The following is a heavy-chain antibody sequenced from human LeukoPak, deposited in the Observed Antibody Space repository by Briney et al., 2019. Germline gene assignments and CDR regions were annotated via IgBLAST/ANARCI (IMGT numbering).Heavy chain of an antibody. V-gene: IGHV3-7*02. CDR2: IKEDGSKK. CDR3: ATNGVWAFDI. CDR1: GFRFGSYW. J-gene: IGHJ3*02. Sequence: PGGSLRLSCAASGFRFGSYWMGWVRQAPGRGLEWVAQIKEDGSKKEYVESVKGRFTISRDNAKNSLYLQMISLGDEDTAAYYCATNGVWAFDIWGQGTMVTVSS. D-gene: IGHD4-17*01.